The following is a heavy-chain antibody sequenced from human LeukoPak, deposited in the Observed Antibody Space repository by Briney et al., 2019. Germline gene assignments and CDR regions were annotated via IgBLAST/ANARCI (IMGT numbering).Heavy chain of an antibody. J-gene: IGHJ4*02. Sequence: GGSLRLSCAASGFTFDDYAMHWVRQAPGKGLEWVSGISWNSGSIGYADSVKGRFTISGDNAKNSLYLQMNSLRAEDTALYYCAKDSNPHYCSSTSCSPWSGYYFDYWGQGTLVTVSS. CDR1: GFTFDDYA. CDR3: AKDSNPHYCSSTSCSPWSGYYFDY. CDR2: ISWNSGSI. D-gene: IGHD2-2*01. V-gene: IGHV3-9*01.